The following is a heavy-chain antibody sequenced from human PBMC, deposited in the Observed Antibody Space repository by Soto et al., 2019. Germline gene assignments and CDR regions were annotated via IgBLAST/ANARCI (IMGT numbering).Heavy chain of an antibody. Sequence: GGSLRLSCAASGFTVSSYYMSWVRQAPGKGLEWVSVIDSGGSTYYADAVNGRVTVSRDNYKNMLSLQMNSLRAEDTAVYYCARGRYYYDSSGYHSPFDYWGQGTLVTVSS. J-gene: IGHJ4*02. CDR3: ARGRYYYDSSGYHSPFDY. CDR2: IDSGGST. D-gene: IGHD3-22*01. CDR1: GFTVSSYY. V-gene: IGHV3-53*01.